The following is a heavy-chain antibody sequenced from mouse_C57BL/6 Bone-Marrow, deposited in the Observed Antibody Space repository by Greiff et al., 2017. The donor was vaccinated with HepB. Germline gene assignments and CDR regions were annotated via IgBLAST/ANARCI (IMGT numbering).Heavy chain of an antibody. V-gene: IGHV1-7*01. CDR1: GYTFTRYW. CDR3: ASRDGYYGYFDV. D-gene: IGHD2-3*01. Sequence: QVQLQPSGAELAKPGASVKLSCKASGYTFTRYWMHWVTQKPGPGLEWIGYINPSSGYTKYNQKFKDKATLTADKSSSTAYMQLSSLTYEDSAVYYCASRDGYYGYFDVWGTGTTVTVSS. J-gene: IGHJ1*03. CDR2: INPSSGYT.